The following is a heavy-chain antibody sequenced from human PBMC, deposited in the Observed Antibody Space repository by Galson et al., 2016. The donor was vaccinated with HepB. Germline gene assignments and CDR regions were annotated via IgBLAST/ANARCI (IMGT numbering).Heavy chain of an antibody. D-gene: IGHD3-16*01. CDR3: ATTPHYAPTYSPYY. Sequence: QSGAEVKKPGESLRISCKGSGYTFRSYWIGWVRQMPGKGLEWMGIVYPAGSDTRYSPSFQGQVTVSVDQSTSTAYLQWSSLKDSDTAMYYCATTPHYAPTYSPYYWGQGTLVTVSS. J-gene: IGHJ4*02. V-gene: IGHV5-51*01. CDR2: VYPAGSDT. CDR1: GYTFRSYW.